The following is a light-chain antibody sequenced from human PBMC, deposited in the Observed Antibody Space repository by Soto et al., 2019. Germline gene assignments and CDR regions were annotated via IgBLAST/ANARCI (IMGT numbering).Light chain of an antibody. V-gene: IGKV3-15*01. J-gene: IGKJ2*01. CDR3: QQYNNWPPPT. CDR1: QSVSSN. Sequence: EIVMTQSPATLSVSPGERATLSCTASQSVSSNLAWYQQKPGQAPRLLIYGASTRATGIPARFSGSGSGTEFTLTISSLQSEDFAVYYCQQYNNWPPPTFGQGTKLEIK. CDR2: GAS.